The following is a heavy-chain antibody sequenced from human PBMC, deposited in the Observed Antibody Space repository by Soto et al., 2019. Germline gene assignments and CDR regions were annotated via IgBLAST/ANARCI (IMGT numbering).Heavy chain of an antibody. CDR2: ISYSGTT. CDR3: ARGRGYSYGLDP. CDR1: DDSISSINNY. J-gene: IGHJ5*02. Sequence: PSETLSLPCTVSDDSISSINNYWRWIRQPPGEGLEWIGVISYSGTTSYSPSLKSRVAISLDTSKNQFSLSLNFVTAADTAVYYCARGRGYSYGLDPWGQGSLVTVSS. V-gene: IGHV4-30-4*01. D-gene: IGHD5-18*01.